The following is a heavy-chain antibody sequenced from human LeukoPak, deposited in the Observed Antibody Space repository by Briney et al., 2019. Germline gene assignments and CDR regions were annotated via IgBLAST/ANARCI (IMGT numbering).Heavy chain of an antibody. CDR3: AKELATVVGSLDY. J-gene: IGHJ4*02. D-gene: IGHD4-23*01. Sequence: GGSLRLSCAASGFTFSDYYMSWIRQAPGKGLEWVGRIKSKTDGGTTDYAAPVKGRFTISRDDSKNTLYLQMNSLRAEDTAVYYCAKELATVVGSLDYWGQGTLVTVSS. V-gene: IGHV3-15*01. CDR1: GFTFSDYY. CDR2: IKSKTDGGTT.